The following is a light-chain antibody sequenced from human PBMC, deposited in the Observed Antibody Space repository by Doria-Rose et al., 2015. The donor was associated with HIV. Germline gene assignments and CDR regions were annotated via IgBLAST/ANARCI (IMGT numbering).Light chain of an antibody. Sequence: DIVLTASPGTLSLSAGESATLSCRASQRFSCTYLTWYQQKPGQAPSLLIYDGSISVTGIPDRFSARGYRTDFTLTINRREPEDFALYYCHQYGTSWTFGQGTKVEI. J-gene: IGKJ1*01. CDR1: QRFSCTY. CDR2: DGS. CDR3: HQYGTSWT. V-gene: IGKV3-20*01.